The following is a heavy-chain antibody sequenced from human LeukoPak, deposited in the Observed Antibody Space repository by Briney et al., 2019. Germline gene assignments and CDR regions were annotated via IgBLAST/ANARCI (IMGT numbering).Heavy chain of an antibody. CDR1: GFTFSSYG. J-gene: IGHJ4*02. Sequence: GRSLRLSCSASGFTFSSYGMHWVHQAPGKGLEWVALIWYDGSNKYYADSVKGRFTISRDNANNTLYLQMNSLRAEDTAVYYCARSGRGYYDSLDHWGQGDLVTVSS. V-gene: IGHV3-33*01. CDR3: ARSGRGYYDSLDH. D-gene: IGHD3-22*01. CDR2: IWYDGSNK.